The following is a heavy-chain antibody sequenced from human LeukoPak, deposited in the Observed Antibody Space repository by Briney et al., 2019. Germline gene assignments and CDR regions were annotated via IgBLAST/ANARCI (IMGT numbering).Heavy chain of an antibody. CDR1: GGSISSSSYY. Sequence: SETLSLTCIVSGGSISSSSYYWAWIRQSPGKGLEWIADIYYSGSTYYNPSLKSRVTISVDASKNQFSLKLSSVTAADTAVYYCARGALRYFDWLSPFDYWGQGTLVTVSS. CDR3: ARGALRYFDWLSPFDY. V-gene: IGHV4-39*01. CDR2: IYYSGST. J-gene: IGHJ4*02. D-gene: IGHD3-9*01.